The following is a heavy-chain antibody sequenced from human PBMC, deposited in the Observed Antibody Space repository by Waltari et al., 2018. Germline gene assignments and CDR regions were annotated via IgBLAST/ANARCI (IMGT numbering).Heavy chain of an antibody. V-gene: IGHV3-33*01. CDR1: GFTFSSYG. J-gene: IGHJ6*02. D-gene: IGHD3-3*01. CDR3: AREHDGDFWSGYGLYYYYGMDV. Sequence: QVQLVESGGGVVQPGRSLRLSCAASGFTFSSYGMHWVRQAPGKGLEWVAVIWYDGSNKYYADSVKGRFTISRDNSKNTLYLQMNSLRAEDTAVYYCAREHDGDFWSGYGLYYYYGMDVWDQGTTVTVSS. CDR2: IWYDGSNK.